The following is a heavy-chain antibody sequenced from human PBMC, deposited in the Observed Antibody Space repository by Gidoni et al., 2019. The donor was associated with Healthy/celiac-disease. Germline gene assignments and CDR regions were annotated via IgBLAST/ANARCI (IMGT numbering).Heavy chain of an antibody. CDR3: AKDQYYYDSSGYYVLWYFDL. D-gene: IGHD3-22*01. V-gene: IGHV3-23*01. CDR2: ISGSGGST. Sequence: EVQLLESGGGLVQPGGSLRLSCAASGFTFSSYAMSWVRQAPGKGLEWVSAISGSGGSTYYADSVKGRFTISRDNSKNTLYLQMNSLRAEDTAVYYCAKDQYYYDSSGYYVLWYFDLWGRGTLVTVSS. J-gene: IGHJ2*01. CDR1: GFTFSSYA.